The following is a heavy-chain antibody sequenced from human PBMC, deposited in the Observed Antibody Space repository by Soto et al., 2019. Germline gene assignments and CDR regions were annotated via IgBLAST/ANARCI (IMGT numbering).Heavy chain of an antibody. V-gene: IGHV4-31*03. CDR1: GGSISSGGYY. D-gene: IGHD4-17*01. Sequence: QVQLQESGPGLVKPSQTLSLTCTVSGGSISSGGYYWSWIRQHPGKGLEWIGYIYYSGSTYYNPSLKSRVTISVATSKNPFSLKLSSVTAADTAVYYCARAYGSNKLSRGAYFDYWGQGTLVTVSS. CDR3: ARAYGSNKLSRGAYFDY. J-gene: IGHJ4*02. CDR2: IYYSGST.